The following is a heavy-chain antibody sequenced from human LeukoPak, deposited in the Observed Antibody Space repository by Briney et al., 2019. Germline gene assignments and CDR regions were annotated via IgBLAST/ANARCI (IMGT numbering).Heavy chain of an antibody. D-gene: IGHD3-10*01. CDR2: INHSGRT. CDR1: GGSFSGYY. CDR3: ARGVDYYGV. V-gene: IGHV4-34*01. Sequence: SETLSLTCAVYGGSFSGYYWNWIREPPGKGLEWIGEINHSGRTNYNPSLKSRVTISVDTSKKQFSLKLSSVTAADTAVYYCARGVDYYGVWGQGTLVTVSS. J-gene: IGHJ4*02.